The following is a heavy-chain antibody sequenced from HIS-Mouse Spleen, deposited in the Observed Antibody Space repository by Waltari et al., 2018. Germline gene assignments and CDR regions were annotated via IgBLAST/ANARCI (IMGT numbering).Heavy chain of an antibody. Sequence: QLQLQESGPGLVKPSETLSLTCTVSGGSISSSSYYWGWIRHPPGTGLEWIGAIYYSGGTDYNPSLKSRVTRSVDTSKNQVSLKLSSVTAADTAVYYCAREIPYSSSWYDWYFDLWGRGTLVTVSS. D-gene: IGHD6-13*01. V-gene: IGHV4-39*07. CDR2: IYYSGGT. CDR1: GGSISSSSYY. CDR3: AREIPYSSSWYDWYFDL. J-gene: IGHJ2*01.